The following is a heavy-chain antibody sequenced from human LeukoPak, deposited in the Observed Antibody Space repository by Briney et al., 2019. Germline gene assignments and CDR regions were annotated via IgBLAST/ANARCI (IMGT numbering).Heavy chain of an antibody. CDR2: IIPSFGTA. CDR3: ARDFRSSWLNWFDP. J-gene: IGHJ5*02. V-gene: IGHV1-69*01. CDR1: GGTFRCYA. D-gene: IGHD6-13*01. Sequence: SVKVSFKASGGTFRCYAISWVRQPPAQGLEWVGGIIPSFGTANYAQKLQGRVTITADEYTSTAYMELSSLRSEDTAVYYCARDFRSSWLNWFDPWGQGTLVTVSS.